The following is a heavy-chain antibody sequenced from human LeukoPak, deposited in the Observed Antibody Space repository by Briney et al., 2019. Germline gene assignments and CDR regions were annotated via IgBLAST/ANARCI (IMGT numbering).Heavy chain of an antibody. CDR3: ARRYCSGADCYGGDSYYYMDV. J-gene: IGHJ6*03. CDR2: INHSRST. Sequence: SETLSLTCAVYGGSFSGYYWSWIRQPPGKGLEWIGEINHSRSTNYNPSLKSRVTISIDTSKNQFSLRLTSVTAADTAVYYCARRYCSGADCYGGDSYYYMDVWGKGTTVTISS. D-gene: IGHD2-2*01. CDR1: GGSFSGYY. V-gene: IGHV4-34*01.